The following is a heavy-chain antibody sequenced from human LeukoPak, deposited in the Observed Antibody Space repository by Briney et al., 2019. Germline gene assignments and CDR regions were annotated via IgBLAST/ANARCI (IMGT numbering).Heavy chain of an antibody. V-gene: IGHV3-43*01. J-gene: IGHJ4*02. CDR3: AKAGYSSSWYGRDTYYFDY. CDR1: GFTFDDYT. D-gene: IGHD6-13*01. Sequence: GGSLRLSCGASGFTFDDYTMHWVRQAPGRGLEWVSLFSWDGGSTYYADSVKGRFTIYRDNSKNSLYLQMNSLRTEDTALYYCAKAGYSSSWYGRDTYYFDYWGQGTLVTVSS. CDR2: FSWDGGST.